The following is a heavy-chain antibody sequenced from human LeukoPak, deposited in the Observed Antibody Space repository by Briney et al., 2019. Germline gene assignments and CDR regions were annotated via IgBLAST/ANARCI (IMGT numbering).Heavy chain of an antibody. J-gene: IGHJ3*02. CDR2: IFGSGDTT. V-gene: IGHV3-23*01. Sequence: GGSLRLSCAASGFPFSSCAMNWVRQAPGKGLEWVSIIFGSGDTTYYADSVKGRFTVSRDNSKNTLYLQMNSLRAEDTAVYYCAKAGLLQLWFAGWDAFDIWGQGTMVTVSS. CDR3: AKAGLLQLWFAGWDAFDI. CDR1: GFPFSSCA. D-gene: IGHD5-18*01.